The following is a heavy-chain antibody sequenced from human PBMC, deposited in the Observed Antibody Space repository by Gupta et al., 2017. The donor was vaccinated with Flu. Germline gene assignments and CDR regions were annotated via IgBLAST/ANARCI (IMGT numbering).Heavy chain of an antibody. CDR2: ASYDGSNK. CDR3: VKEAVGYSSVHGTFDS. CDR1: GFTFRGYG. Sequence: QVQLVESGGGVVQPGRSLRLSCAASGFTFRGYGIHWVRQAPGKGLEWVALASYDGSNKYYTDSVKGRFTISRDNSKSTLYLQMNSLTLEDTAVYYCVKEAVGYSSVHGTFDSWGQGTLITVSS. J-gene: IGHJ4*02. V-gene: IGHV3-30*18. D-gene: IGHD5-18*01.